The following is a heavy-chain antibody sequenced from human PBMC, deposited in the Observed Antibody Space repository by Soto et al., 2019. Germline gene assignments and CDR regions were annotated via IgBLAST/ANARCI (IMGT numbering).Heavy chain of an antibody. CDR2: IYTSASI. V-gene: IGHV4-4*07. CDR1: VADINTYS. D-gene: IGHD6-19*01. J-gene: IGHJ6*02. CDR3: ARDREAGYNFYYGMDV. Sequence: SLTCSVSVADINTYSWTWIRQPAGKGLEWIGRIYTSASINYNPSLKGRVTLSVDTSTNQVSLRLASVTAADTAIYYCARDREAGYNFYYGMDVWGQGTTVTVSS.